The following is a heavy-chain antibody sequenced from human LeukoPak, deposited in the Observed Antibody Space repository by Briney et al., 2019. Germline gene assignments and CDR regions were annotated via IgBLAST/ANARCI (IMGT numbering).Heavy chain of an antibody. CDR1: GYTFTSYG. CDR3: ARDYDFWSGYYADDY. J-gene: IGHJ4*02. Sequence: GASVKVSCKASGYTFTSYGISWVRQAPGQGLEWMGWISAYNGNTNYAQKLQGRVTMTTDTSTNTAYMELRSLRSDDTAVYYCARDYDFWSGYYADDYRGQGTLVTVSS. V-gene: IGHV1-18*01. D-gene: IGHD3-3*01. CDR2: ISAYNGNT.